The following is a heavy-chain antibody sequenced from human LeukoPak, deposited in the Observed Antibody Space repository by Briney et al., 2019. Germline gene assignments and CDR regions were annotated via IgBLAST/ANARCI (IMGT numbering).Heavy chain of an antibody. CDR2: IIPIFGTA. J-gene: IGHJ4*02. CDR3: VGSGNQVALNFDY. V-gene: IGHV1-69*13. Sequence: ASVKVSCKASGGTFSSYAISWVRQAPGQGLEWMGGIIPIFGTANYAQKFQGRVTITGDESTSTAYMELSSLRSEDTAVYYCVGSGNQVALNFDYWGQGTLVTVSS. D-gene: IGHD3-10*01. CDR1: GGTFSSYA.